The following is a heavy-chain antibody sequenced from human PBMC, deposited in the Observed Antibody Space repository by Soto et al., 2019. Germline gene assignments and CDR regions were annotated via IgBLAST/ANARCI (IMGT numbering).Heavy chain of an antibody. V-gene: IGHV3-23*01. CDR1: GFGFSNHD. J-gene: IGHJ2*01. CDR3: ARRGDYGNYWNFDL. D-gene: IGHD4-17*01. CDR2: ISPSGDRT. Sequence: EVQLLESGGGSVQPGGSLRISCEASGFGFSNHDMNWVRQAPGKGLEWVSSISPSGDRTYYPDSVKGPFTISRDNSKSTLYLQMNSLTAEDTATYYCARRGDYGNYWNFDLWARGTLVTVSS.